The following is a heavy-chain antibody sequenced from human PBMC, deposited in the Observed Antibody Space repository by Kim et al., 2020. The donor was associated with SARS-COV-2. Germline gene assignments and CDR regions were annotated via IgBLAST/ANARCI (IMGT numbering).Heavy chain of an antibody. Sequence: GGSLRLSCAASGFPFSVYYMSWIRQTPGKGLEWLSYISGNSVNTYYADSVRGRFAISRDNAKNSLYLQMNNLRADDTALYYCVKDRETSSSFFDYWGQGALVTVSS. J-gene: IGHJ4*02. D-gene: IGHD6-6*01. CDR2: ISGNSVNT. V-gene: IGHV3-11*06. CDR1: GFPFSVYY. CDR3: VKDRETSSSFFDY.